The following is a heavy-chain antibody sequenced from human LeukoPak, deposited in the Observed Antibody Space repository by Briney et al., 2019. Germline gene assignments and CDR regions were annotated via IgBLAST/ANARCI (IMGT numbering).Heavy chain of an antibody. CDR3: ASGFYDSGGYPTDY. CDR1: GFTFSDYY. J-gene: IGHJ4*02. D-gene: IGHD3-22*01. Sequence: SGGSLRLSCAASGFTFSDYYMSWIRQAPGKGLEWVSYISSSGSTIYYADSVKGRFTISRDNAQNSLYLQMNSLRAEDTAVYYCASGFYDSGGYPTDYWGQGTLVTVSS. V-gene: IGHV3-11*04. CDR2: ISSSGSTI.